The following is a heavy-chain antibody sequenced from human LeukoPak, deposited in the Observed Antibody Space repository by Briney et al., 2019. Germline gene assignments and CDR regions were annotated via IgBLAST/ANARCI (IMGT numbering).Heavy chain of an antibody. Sequence: PGRSLRLSCAASGFTFDDYAMHWVRQAPGKGLEWVSGISWNSGSIGYADSVKGRFTISRDNARNSLYLQMNSLRAEDTALYYCTKDLRYYYADNHSEMDEHDYWGQGTLVTVSS. J-gene: IGHJ4*02. CDR3: TKDLRYYYADNHSEMDEHDY. CDR2: ISWNSGSI. D-gene: IGHD4-23*01. V-gene: IGHV3-9*01. CDR1: GFTFDDYA.